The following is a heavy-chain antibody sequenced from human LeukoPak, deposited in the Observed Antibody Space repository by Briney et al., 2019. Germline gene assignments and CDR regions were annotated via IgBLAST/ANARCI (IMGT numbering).Heavy chain of an antibody. CDR2: INPSGGST. V-gene: IGHV1-46*01. CDR1: SYTFTNYA. J-gene: IGHJ4*02. Sequence: ASVKVSCRASSYTFTNYAFTWVRQAPGQGLEWMGIINPSGGSTSYAQKFQGRVTMTRDTSTSTVYMELSSLRSEDTAVYYCARGDSSTSCYRYWGQGTLVTVSS. D-gene: IGHD2-2*01. CDR3: ARGDSSTSCYRY.